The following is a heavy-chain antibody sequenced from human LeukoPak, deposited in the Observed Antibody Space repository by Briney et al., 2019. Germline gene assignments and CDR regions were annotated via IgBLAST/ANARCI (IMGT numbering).Heavy chain of an antibody. J-gene: IGHJ4*02. CDR3: ARVHGSGWFFDY. D-gene: IGHD6-19*01. V-gene: IGHV3-23*01. CDR1: GITFSNYA. Sequence: GALRLSCVASGITFSNYAVSWVRQAPEKGLDWVSVISGSAHKIRYADSVKGRFTISRDISKNTLYLQMNSLRAEDTAVYYCARVHGSGWFFDYWGQGTLVTVSS. CDR2: ISGSAHKI.